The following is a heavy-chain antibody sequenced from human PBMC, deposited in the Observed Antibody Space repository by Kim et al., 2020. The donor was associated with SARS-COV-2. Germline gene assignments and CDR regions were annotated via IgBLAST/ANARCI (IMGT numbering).Heavy chain of an antibody. D-gene: IGHD1-1*01. V-gene: IGHV3-30*04. CDR3: ALNWNFSGYDF. J-gene: IGHJ4*02. Sequence: GGSLRLSCVASGFTFSTYAIHWVRQAPGKGLEWVATISYDGRKDYYADSVKGRFTISRDNSKNTLFLQLNGLTSEDTAVYYCALNWNFSGYDFWGQGTLV. CDR2: ISYDGRKD. CDR1: GFTFSTYA.